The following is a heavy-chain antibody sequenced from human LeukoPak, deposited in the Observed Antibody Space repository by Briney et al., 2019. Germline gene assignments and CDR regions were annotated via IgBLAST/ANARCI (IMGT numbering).Heavy chain of an antibody. Sequence: ASVKVSCKASGGTFSSYAISWVRQAPGQGLEWMGGIIPIFGTANYAQKFQGRVTITADESTSTAYMELSSLRSEDTAVYYCATLRDFWSGESLHDAFDIWGQGTMVTVSS. CDR2: IIPIFGTA. D-gene: IGHD3-3*01. J-gene: IGHJ3*02. CDR1: GGTFSSYA. CDR3: ATLRDFWSGESLHDAFDI. V-gene: IGHV1-69*13.